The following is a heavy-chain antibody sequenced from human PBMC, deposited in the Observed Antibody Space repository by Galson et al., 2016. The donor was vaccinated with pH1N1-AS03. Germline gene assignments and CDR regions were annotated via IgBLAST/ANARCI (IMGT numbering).Heavy chain of an antibody. Sequence: PALVKPTQTLTLTCDFSGFSLNTNGVGVGWIRQPPGKPLEWLALIYWNSEKRYNPFLKGRLTITKDTSKNQVVLTMNNMAPGDTDTYFCARKPTGSMVVTIGVGYVDRWGRGTPVAVSS. CDR3: ARKPTGSMVVTIGVGYVDR. CDR2: IYWNSEK. CDR1: GFSLNTNGVG. D-gene: IGHD2-21*02. J-gene: IGHJ2*01. V-gene: IGHV2-5*01.